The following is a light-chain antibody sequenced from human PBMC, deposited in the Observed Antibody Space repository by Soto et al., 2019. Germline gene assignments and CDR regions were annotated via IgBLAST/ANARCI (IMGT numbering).Light chain of an antibody. CDR2: HDS. CDR1: QGISNW. CDR3: QKYSSYPT. V-gene: IGKV1-5*01. J-gene: IGKJ1*01. Sequence: DIQMTQSPSTLSASLGDRGAITCRASQGISNWLDWYKQKPGKAPKILIFHDSSLESGVPSRLRGSGSGKEFHLTIRSLQSDDFATYYCQKYSSYPTFGQGTQVEIK.